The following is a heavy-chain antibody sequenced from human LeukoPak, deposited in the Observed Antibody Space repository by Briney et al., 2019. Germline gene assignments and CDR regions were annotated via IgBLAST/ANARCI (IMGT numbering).Heavy chain of an antibody. CDR1: GGTFSSYT. J-gene: IGHJ4*02. Sequence: SVKVSCKASGGTFSSYTISWVRQAPGQGLEWMGGIIPIFGTANYAQKFQGRVTITADESTSTAYMELSSLRSEDTAVYYCARGPPAAPGPFDYWGQGTLVTVSS. CDR3: ARGPPAAPGPFDY. V-gene: IGHV1-69*01. D-gene: IGHD2-2*01. CDR2: IIPIFGTA.